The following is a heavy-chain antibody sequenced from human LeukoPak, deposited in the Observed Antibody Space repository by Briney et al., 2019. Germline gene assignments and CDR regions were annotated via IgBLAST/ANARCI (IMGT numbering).Heavy chain of an antibody. V-gene: IGHV1-69*04. CDR3: ARDAPISSRGTTDWFDP. CDR1: GGTFSSYA. J-gene: IGHJ5*02. D-gene: IGHD6-13*01. Sequence: GASVKVSCKASGGTFSSYAISWVRQAPGQGLEWMGRIIPILGIANYAQKFQGRVTITADKSTSTAYMELSSLRSEDTAAYYCARDAPISSRGTTDWFDPWGQGTLVTVSS. CDR2: IIPILGIA.